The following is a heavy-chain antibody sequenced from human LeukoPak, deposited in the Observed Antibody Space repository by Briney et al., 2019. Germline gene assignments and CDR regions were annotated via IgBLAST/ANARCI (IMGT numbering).Heavy chain of an antibody. CDR1: GGSFSGYY. J-gene: IGHJ4*02. Sequence: SETLSLTCAVYGGSFSGYYWSWIRQPPGKELEWIGEINHSGSTNYNPSLKSRVTISVDTSKNQFSLKLSSVTAADTAVYYCARGIDYWGQGTLVTVSS. V-gene: IGHV4-34*01. CDR2: INHSGST. CDR3: ARGIDY.